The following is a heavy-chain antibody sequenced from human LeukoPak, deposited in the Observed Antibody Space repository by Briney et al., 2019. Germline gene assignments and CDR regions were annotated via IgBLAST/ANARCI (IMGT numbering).Heavy chain of an antibody. CDR2: ISSSGGNT. J-gene: IGHJ5*02. CDR1: GFTYSSYA. Sequence: GGSLRLSCAASGFTYSSYAMSWVRQAPGKGLEWVSVISSSGGNTYYADSVKGQFTISRDNAKNTLNLQMNSLRAEDTAVYYCAKSRGSYYNWFDPWGQGTLVTVSS. D-gene: IGHD3-10*01. V-gene: IGHV3-23*01. CDR3: AKSRGSYYNWFDP.